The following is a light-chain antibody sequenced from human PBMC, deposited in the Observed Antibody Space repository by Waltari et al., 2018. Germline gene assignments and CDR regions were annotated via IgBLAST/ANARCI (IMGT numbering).Light chain of an antibody. Sequence: DIQMTQSPSSVSAFVGDRVTITCRASQSISNWLAWYQRKPGKAPKLLIYGASDLHSGVPSRFSGSGAGTDFTLPISSLQAEDFATYYCQQVNSFPATFGGGTTVEIK. V-gene: IGKV1-12*01. CDR2: GAS. CDR1: QSISNW. J-gene: IGKJ4*01. CDR3: QQVNSFPAT.